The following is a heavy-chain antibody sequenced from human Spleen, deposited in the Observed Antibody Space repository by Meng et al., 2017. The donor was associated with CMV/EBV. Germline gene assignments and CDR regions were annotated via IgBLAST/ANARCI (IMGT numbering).Heavy chain of an antibody. Sequence: YTFTSYDINWVRQATGQGLEWMGLMNPNSGNTGYAQKFQGRVTMTRNTSISTAYMELSSLRSEDTAVYYCARANGYDILTGYSPRGDYWGQGTLVTVSS. CDR1: YTFTSYD. D-gene: IGHD3-9*01. CDR3: ARANGYDILTGYSPRGDY. J-gene: IGHJ4*02. V-gene: IGHV1-8*01. CDR2: MNPNSGNT.